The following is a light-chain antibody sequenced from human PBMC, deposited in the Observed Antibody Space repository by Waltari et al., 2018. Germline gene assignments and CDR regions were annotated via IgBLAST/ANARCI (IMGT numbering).Light chain of an antibody. CDR3: MQGLHLPYT. Sequence: IVMTQTPPSLSVTPGQSASIPCKPSQGLLHTEGKTFLYCYLQKPGQSPQLLIYEVSSRFSGVPVRFSGSGSGTDFTLKISLVETEDVGLYVCMQGLHLPYTFGQGTNLEIK. CDR1: QGLLHTEGKTF. J-gene: IGKJ2*01. CDR2: EVS. V-gene: IGKV2-29*02.